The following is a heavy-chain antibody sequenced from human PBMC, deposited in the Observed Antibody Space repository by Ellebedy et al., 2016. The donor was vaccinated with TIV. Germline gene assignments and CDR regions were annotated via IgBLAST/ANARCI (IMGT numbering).Heavy chain of an antibody. CDR3: VRDVSSDGWGAFFDS. V-gene: IGHV3-21*01. CDR2: ISSGSDYI. D-gene: IGHD5-24*01. Sequence: PGGSLRLSCAFGFSFSRHTMLWVRQAPGKGLEWVASISSGSDYIFYAYSLKGRFTISRDNAKTSLYLQMNSLRAEDTAVYYCVRDVSSDGWGAFFDSWGQGTLVTVSS. CDR1: GFSFSRHT. J-gene: IGHJ4*02.